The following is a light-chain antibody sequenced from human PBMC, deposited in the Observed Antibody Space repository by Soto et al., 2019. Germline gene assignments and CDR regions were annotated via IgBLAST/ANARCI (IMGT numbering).Light chain of an antibody. CDR1: NGHSNYA. CDR2: LDSDGSN. J-gene: IGLJ2*01. CDR3: QTWGPGMHVV. Sequence: QLVLTQSPSASASLGASVKLTCTLRNGHSNYAIAWHQQQPEKGTRYLMKLDSDGSNTKGDGIPDRFSGSSSGTERYLSISIRRSEDEADYYCQTWGPGMHVVFGGGTKLTVL. V-gene: IGLV4-69*01.